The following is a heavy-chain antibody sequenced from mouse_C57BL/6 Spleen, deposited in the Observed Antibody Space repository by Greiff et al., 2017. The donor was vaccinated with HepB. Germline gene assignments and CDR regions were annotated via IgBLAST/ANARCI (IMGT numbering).Heavy chain of an antibody. CDR3: ARGLTHFDY. J-gene: IGHJ2*01. Sequence: EVKLQESGPGLVKPSQSLSLTCSVTGYSITSGYYWNWIRQFPGNKLEWMGYISYDGSNNYNPSLKNRISITRDTSKNQFFLKLNSVTTEDTATYYCARGLTHFDYWGQGTTLTVSS. CDR2: ISYDGSN. V-gene: IGHV3-6*01. CDR1: GYSITSGYY.